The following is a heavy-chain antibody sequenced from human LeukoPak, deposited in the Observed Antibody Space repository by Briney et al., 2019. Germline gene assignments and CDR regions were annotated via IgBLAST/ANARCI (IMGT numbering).Heavy chain of an antibody. CDR2: IYYSGST. CDR1: GGSFSTYY. CDR3: ARDLGWNHDY. J-gene: IGHJ4*02. Sequence: PSETLSLTCTVSGGSFSTYYWSWIRQPPGKGLEWIGYIYYSGSTNYNPSLQSRVTISVDTSKNHFSLRLSSVTAADTAVYYCARDLGWNHDYWGQGTLVTVSS. V-gene: IGHV4-59*01. D-gene: IGHD1-14*01.